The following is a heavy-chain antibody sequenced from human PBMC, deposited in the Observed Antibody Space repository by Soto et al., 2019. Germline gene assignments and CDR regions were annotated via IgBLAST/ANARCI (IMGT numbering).Heavy chain of an antibody. D-gene: IGHD6-13*01. J-gene: IGHJ6*03. CDR2: MNPNSGNT. V-gene: IGHV1-8*01. Sequence: EASVKVSCKASGYTFTSYDINWARQATGQGLEWMGWMNPNSGNTGYAQKFQGRVTMTRNTSISTAYMELSSLRSEDTAVYYCARGIAGMRAPRQNYYYYYMDVWGKGTTVTVSS. CDR3: ARGIAGMRAPRQNYYYYYMDV. CDR1: GYTFTSYD.